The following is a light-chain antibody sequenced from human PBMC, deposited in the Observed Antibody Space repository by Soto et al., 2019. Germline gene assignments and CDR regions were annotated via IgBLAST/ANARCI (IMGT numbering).Light chain of an antibody. CDR1: QSISSW. Sequence: DIPMTQSPSTLSASVGDRVTITCRASQSISSWLAWYQQKPGKAPKLLIHDASSLESGVPSRFSGSGSGTEFTLTISSQQPDEFAIYYCQQYDSYPYTFGQGTKLESK. J-gene: IGKJ2*01. CDR2: DAS. V-gene: IGKV1-5*01. CDR3: QQYDSYPYT.